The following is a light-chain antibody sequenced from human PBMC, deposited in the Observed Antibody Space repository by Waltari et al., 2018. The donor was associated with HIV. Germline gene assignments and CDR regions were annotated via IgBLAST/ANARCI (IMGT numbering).Light chain of an antibody. V-gene: IGLV2-23*02. Sequence: QSALTQPASVSGSPGQSSTISCTGTSSDVGSYNLASWYQQHPGKAPKLMIYEVTKWPSGVSNRFSGSKSGNTASLTITGLQAEDEADYYCCSYAGSSTLLFGGGTKLTVL. J-gene: IGLJ2*01. CDR1: SSDVGSYNL. CDR2: EVT. CDR3: CSYAGSSTLL.